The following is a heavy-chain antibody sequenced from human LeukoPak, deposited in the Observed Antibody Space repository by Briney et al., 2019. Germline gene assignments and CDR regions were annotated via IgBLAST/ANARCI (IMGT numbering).Heavy chain of an antibody. V-gene: IGHV4-34*01. D-gene: IGHD1-26*01. CDR1: VGSFRGYY. J-gene: IGHJ3*02. Sequence: SETLSLTCAVYVGSFRGYYWSWIRQSPGKGLEWIGEINHSGSTKHNPSLKSRVIISVDTSKNQFSLKLTSVTAADTAKYYCARGLFFGGSYYRAFDIWSQGTMVTVSS. CDR2: INHSGST. CDR3: ARGLFFGGSYYRAFDI.